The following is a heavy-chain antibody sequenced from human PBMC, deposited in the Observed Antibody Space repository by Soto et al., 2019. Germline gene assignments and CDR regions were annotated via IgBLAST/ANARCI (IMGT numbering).Heavy chain of an antibody. CDR1: GDTFNFYS. Sequence: QVQLVQSGAEVKRPGSSVKVSCKASGDTFNFYSINWVRQAPGVGLEWVGRVNPILSMSNYAQRFQGRVTMTADKFTSTGYMELRSLRSEDPAIYYCASSYGSGYRAFDYWGQGALVTVSS. D-gene: IGHD3-10*01. CDR2: VNPILSMS. J-gene: IGHJ4*02. V-gene: IGHV1-69*02. CDR3: ASSYGSGYRAFDY.